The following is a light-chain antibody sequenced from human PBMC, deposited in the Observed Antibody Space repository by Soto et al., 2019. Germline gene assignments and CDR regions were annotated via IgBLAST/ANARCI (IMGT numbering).Light chain of an antibody. CDR2: IST. CDR3: AAWDDILDGWV. V-gene: IGLV1-44*01. J-gene: IGLJ3*02. CDR1: SSNIGDNT. Sequence: QSVLTQPPSVSGTPGQRLTISCSGGSSNIGDNTVHWYQQFPGTAPKLLIYISTQRPSGVSDRFSGSKSGSSASLAISGLRPEDEADYYCAAWDDILDGWVFGGGTKLTVL.